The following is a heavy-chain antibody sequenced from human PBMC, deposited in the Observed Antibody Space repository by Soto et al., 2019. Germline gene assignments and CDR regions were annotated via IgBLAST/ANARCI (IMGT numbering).Heavy chain of an antibody. D-gene: IGHD2-2*01. CDR1: GFTFSSYA. Sequence: PGGSLRLSCAASGFTFSSYAMHWVRQAPGKGLEWVAVISYDGSNKYYADSVKGRFTISRDNSKNTLYLQMNSLRAEDTAVYYCARDLNTDIVVVPAATYYYGMDVWGQGTTVTVSS. J-gene: IGHJ6*02. V-gene: IGHV3-30-3*01. CDR3: ARDLNTDIVVVPAATYYYGMDV. CDR2: ISYDGSNK.